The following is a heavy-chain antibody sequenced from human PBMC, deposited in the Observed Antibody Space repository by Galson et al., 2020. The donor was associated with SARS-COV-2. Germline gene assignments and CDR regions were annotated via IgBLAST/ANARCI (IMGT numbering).Heavy chain of an antibody. CDR2: IYLRGST. CDR1: GGPMRNYY. J-gene: IGHJ5*02. CDR3: ARDGSDSYGSGSYPDL. V-gene: IGHV4-4*07. Sequence: ASETLSLTCTVSGGPMRNYYWSWFRQPAGKGLEWIGRIYLRGSTNYNPALKSRITMSGDASKKQISLHLTSVTAADTAVYYCARDGSDSYGSGSYPDLWGQGTLVTVSS. D-gene: IGHD3-10*01.